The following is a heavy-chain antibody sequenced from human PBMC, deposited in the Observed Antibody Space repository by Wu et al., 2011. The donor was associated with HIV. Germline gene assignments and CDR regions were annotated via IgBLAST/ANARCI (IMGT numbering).Heavy chain of an antibody. D-gene: IGHD3-3*01. CDR1: GGTFSSYA. J-gene: IGHJ4*02. CDR3: ATEYPRVKGTGFLSGYSSTTIFDF. Sequence: QVQLVQSGAEVKKPGSSVKVSCKASGGTFSSYAISWVRQAPGQGLEWMGGFDPEDRETFYAQRFQGRVTMTADTSTDTAYMDLSSLRSEDTALYYCATEYPRVKGTGFLSGYSSTTIFDFWGQGTLVTVSS. CDR2: FDPEDRET. V-gene: IGHV1-24*01.